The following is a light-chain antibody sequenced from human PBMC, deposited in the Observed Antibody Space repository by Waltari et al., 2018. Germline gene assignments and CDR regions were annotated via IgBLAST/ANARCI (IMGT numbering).Light chain of an antibody. CDR2: VNSDGTH. CDR1: SGHSTYP. V-gene: IGLV4-69*01. CDR3: QTWATGIGV. J-gene: IGLJ3*02. Sequence: QVVLTQSPSASASLGAAVKLTCTLSSGHSTYPIPWHQPQPEKGPRYLMKVNSDGTHTKGDGIPDRFSGSSSGAERYLIISSLQSEDEADYLCQTWATGIGVFGGGTKLTVL.